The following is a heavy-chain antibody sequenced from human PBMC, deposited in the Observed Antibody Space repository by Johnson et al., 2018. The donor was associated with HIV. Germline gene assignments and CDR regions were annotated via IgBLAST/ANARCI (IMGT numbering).Heavy chain of an antibody. J-gene: IGHJ3*02. V-gene: IGHV3-9*01. D-gene: IGHD2-21*02. Sequence: VQLVESGGGVVRPGGSLRLSCAASGFTFDDYAMHWVRQAPGKGLEWVSGISWNRGYIGYADSVKGRFTISRDNAKNTLYLQMKSLRAEDTAVYYCARDRNCGGDCDAFDSWGQGTMVTFSS. CDR1: GFTFDDYA. CDR3: ARDRNCGGDCDAFDS. CDR2: ISWNRGYI.